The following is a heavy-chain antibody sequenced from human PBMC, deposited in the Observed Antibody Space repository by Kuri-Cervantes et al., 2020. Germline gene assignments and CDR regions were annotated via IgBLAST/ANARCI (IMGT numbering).Heavy chain of an antibody. Sequence: GGSLRLSCAASGFTFSSYAMSWVRQAPGKGLERVAVIWYDGSNKYYADSVKGRFTISRDNSKNTLYLQMNSLRAEDTAVYYCARGGPGGSGAFDIWGQGTMVTVSS. D-gene: IGHD6-25*01. J-gene: IGHJ3*02. CDR2: IWYDGSNK. CDR1: GFTFSSYA. CDR3: ARGGPGGSGAFDI. V-gene: IGHV3-33*08.